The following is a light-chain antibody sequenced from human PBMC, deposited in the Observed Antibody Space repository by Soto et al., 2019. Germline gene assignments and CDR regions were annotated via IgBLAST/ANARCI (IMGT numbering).Light chain of an antibody. J-gene: IGKJ1*01. CDR3: QPYNSYPWT. CDR2: KAS. Sequence: DLQMTQSPSTLSASVGDRVTITCRASQSISSWLAWYQQKPGKAPKLLIYKASSLESRVPSRFSGSGSGTEFTLTISSLQPDDFATYYCQPYNSYPWTFSQGTKVEIK. V-gene: IGKV1-5*03. CDR1: QSISSW.